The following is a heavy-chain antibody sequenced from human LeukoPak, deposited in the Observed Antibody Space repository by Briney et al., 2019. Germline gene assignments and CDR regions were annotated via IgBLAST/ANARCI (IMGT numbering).Heavy chain of an antibody. CDR2: IYTSGST. J-gene: IGHJ5*02. Sequence: SETLSLTCTVSGGSISSGSYYWSWIRQPAGKGLEWIGRIYTSGSTNYNPSLKSRVTMSVDTSKNQFSLKLSSVTAADTAVYYCARAGTTVTMIEHWFDPWGQGTLVTVSS. D-gene: IGHD4-11*01. CDR1: GGSISSGSYY. CDR3: ARAGTTVTMIEHWFDP. V-gene: IGHV4-61*02.